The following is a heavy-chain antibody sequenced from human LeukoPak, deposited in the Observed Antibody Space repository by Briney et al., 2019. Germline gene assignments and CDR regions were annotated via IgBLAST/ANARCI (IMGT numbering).Heavy chain of an antibody. CDR2: ISTSSSYI. D-gene: IGHD3-3*01. Sequence: KPGGSLRLSCAASGFTFRSYSMNWVRQAPGKGLEWVSSISTSSSYIYYADSVKGRFTVSRDNAKNSLYLQMNSLRAEDTAVYYCARYDFGVNYYSMDVWGKGTTVTVSS. CDR3: ARYDFGVNYYSMDV. V-gene: IGHV3-21*01. J-gene: IGHJ6*03. CDR1: GFTFRSYS.